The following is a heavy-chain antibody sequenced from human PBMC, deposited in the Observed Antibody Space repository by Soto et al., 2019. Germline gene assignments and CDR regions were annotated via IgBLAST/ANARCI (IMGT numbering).Heavy chain of an antibody. D-gene: IGHD6-19*01. CDR2: VSGSGGNT. J-gene: IGHJ6*02. Sequence: VQLLESGGGLLQPGGSLRLSCAASGFTFSTYAMTWVRQAPGKGPEWVSSVSGSGGNTLYADSVKGRFTISRDNSKNTPYLQMNSLRAGDTAVYYCAKGRAPSGWYPPYYYGMDVWGQGTTVIVSS. CDR1: GFTFSTYA. V-gene: IGHV3-23*01. CDR3: AKGRAPSGWYPPYYYGMDV.